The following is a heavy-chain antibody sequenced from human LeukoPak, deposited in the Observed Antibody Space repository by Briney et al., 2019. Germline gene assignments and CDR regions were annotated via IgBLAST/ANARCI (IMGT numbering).Heavy chain of an antibody. Sequence: SETLSLTCTVSGGSISSSSYYWGWIRQPPGKGLEWIGSIYYSGSTYYNPSLKSRVTISVDTSKNQFSLKLSSVTAADTAVYYCAIYSYGFPLDYWGQGTLVTVSS. CDR2: IYYSGST. D-gene: IGHD5-18*01. CDR1: GGSISSSSYY. J-gene: IGHJ4*02. V-gene: IGHV4-39*07. CDR3: AIYSYGFPLDY.